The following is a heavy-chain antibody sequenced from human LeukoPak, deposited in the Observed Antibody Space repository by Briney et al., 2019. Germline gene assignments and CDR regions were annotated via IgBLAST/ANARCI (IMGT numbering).Heavy chain of an antibody. CDR3: ARGPRITIFGVVIPRTNSGWFDP. CDR1: DDSITMYY. D-gene: IGHD3-3*01. V-gene: IGHV4-59*12. Sequence: SETLSLTCSVADDSITMYYWTWIRQPPGKGLEWIGYVDHTGSTNFNPSLNGRVSISRDTSKNQFSLKLSSVTAADTAVYYCARGPRITIFGVVIPRTNSGWFDPWGQGTLVTVSS. J-gene: IGHJ5*02. CDR2: VDHTGST.